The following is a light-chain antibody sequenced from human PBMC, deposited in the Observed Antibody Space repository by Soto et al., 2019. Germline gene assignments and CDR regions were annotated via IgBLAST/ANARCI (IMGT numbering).Light chain of an antibody. CDR1: RSDIGDSNF. V-gene: IGLV2-14*01. J-gene: IGLJ1*01. CDR3: ASFRSGTILV. Sequence: QSALTQPASVSGSPGQSDTISCTGPRSDIGDSNFISWYQHSPGKAPRLLIYEVTNRPSGVSKRFSGSKAGNTASLTISGLLDDDEADYFCASFRSGTILVFGTGTKLTV. CDR2: EVT.